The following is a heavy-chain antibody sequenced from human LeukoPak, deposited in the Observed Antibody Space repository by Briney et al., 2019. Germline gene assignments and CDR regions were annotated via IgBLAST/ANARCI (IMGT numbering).Heavy chain of an antibody. V-gene: IGHV4-59*08. CDR1: GGSISSYY. CDR2: IYYSGST. J-gene: IGHJ4*02. CDR3: AACGYSYGPVDY. Sequence: PSETLSLTCTVSGGSISSYYWSWIRQPPGKGLEWIGYIYYSGSTNYNPSLKSRVTISVDTSKNQFSLKLSSVTAADTAVYYCAACGYSYGPVDYWGQGTLVTVSS. D-gene: IGHD5-18*01.